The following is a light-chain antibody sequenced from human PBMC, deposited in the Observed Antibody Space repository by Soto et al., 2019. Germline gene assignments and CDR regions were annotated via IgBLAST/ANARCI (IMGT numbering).Light chain of an antibody. V-gene: IGKV1-9*01. CDR1: QGISSY. J-gene: IGKJ1*01. CDR2: DAS. CDR3: QHYNSYSEA. Sequence: IQLTQSPSSLFASVGDRVNITCRASQGISSYLGWYQQKPGKAPNLLIYDASTLHSGVPSRFSGGGSGTDFTLTISSLQPDDFATYYCQHYNSYSEAFGQGTKVDI.